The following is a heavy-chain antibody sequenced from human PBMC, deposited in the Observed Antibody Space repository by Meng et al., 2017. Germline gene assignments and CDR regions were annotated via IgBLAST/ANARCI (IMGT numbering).Heavy chain of an antibody. CDR2: ISNSGST. D-gene: IGHD6-6*01. V-gene: IGHV4-4*09. CDR1: SGSMSRYY. CDR3: ARSRAPRQESWDS. Sequence: SETLSLTCNVSSGSMSRYYWGWIRQVPGKGLEWVGQISNSGSTDYNPSLTGRVTMSVDTPKNQFSLTLTSVSASDTAVYFCARSRAPRQESWDSWGRGVLFTVSS. J-gene: IGHJ5*02.